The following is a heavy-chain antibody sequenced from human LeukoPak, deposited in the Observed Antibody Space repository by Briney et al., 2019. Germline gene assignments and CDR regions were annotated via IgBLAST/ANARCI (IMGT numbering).Heavy chain of an antibody. D-gene: IGHD6-6*01. CDR2: INHSGST. CDR1: GGSFSGYY. CDR3: ARGHTSIAARGRFDY. J-gene: IGHJ4*02. Sequence: KPSETLSLTCAVYGGSFSGYYWSWIRQPPGKGLEWIGEINHSGSTNYNPSLKSRVTISVDTSKNQFSLKLSSVTAADTAVYYCARGHTSIAARGRFDYWGQGTLVTVFS. V-gene: IGHV4-34*01.